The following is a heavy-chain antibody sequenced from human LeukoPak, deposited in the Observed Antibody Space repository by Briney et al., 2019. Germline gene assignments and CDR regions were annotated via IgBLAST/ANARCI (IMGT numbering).Heavy chain of an antibody. CDR3: AIRYSGTYSDY. J-gene: IGHJ4*02. D-gene: IGHD1-26*01. CDR1: GYSFTTNW. CDR2: IYPGDSDT. Sequence: GESLKISCKGSGYSFTTNWIGWGRQMPGKGLEWMGIIYPGDSDTRYSPSFQGQVTMSADTSISTAYLQWSSLKASDTAMYYCAIRYSGTYSDYWGQGTLVTVSS. V-gene: IGHV5-51*01.